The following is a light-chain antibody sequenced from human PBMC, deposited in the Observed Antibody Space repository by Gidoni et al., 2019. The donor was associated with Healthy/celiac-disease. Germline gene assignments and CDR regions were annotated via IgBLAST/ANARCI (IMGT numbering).Light chain of an antibody. J-gene: IGKJ4*01. CDR2: DAS. CDR1: QSISSY. Sequence: DIQMTQSPSTLSASVGDRVTITCRASQSISSYLAWYQQKPGKAPKLLIYDASSLESGVPSRFSGSGSGTEFTLTISSLQPDDFATYYCQQYYSYPFTFGQGTKVEIK. V-gene: IGKV1-5*01. CDR3: QQYYSYPFT.